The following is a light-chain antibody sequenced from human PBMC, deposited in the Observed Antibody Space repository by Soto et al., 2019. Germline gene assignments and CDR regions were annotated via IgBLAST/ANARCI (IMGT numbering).Light chain of an antibody. CDR1: QGISNY. CDR3: QQSYSTPFT. J-gene: IGKJ4*01. Sequence: TLSASSLSASVGYRVTIPCRASQGISNYLNWYQQKLGNAPKLLIYAASSLQSGVPSRFSGSGYGTDFNLTISSLQTEDFATYYCQQSYSTPFTFGGGTKVDIK. V-gene: IGKV1-39*01. CDR2: AAS.